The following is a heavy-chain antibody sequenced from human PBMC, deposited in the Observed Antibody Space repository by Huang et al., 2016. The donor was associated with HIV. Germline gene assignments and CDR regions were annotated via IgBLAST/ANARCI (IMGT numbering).Heavy chain of an antibody. CDR2: ISYDGRNK. D-gene: IGHD1-26*01. CDR3: AKDGADEEWDIDY. J-gene: IGHJ4*02. CDR1: GFSFSTYG. V-gene: IGHV3-30*18. Sequence: VQLVESGGGVVQPGRSLRLACAASGFSFSTYGLHWVRQAPGKGLEWVAVISYDGRNKYYAHSVKGRFTISRDTSENKVYLQMNSLRHEDTAVYYCAKDGADEEWDIDYWGQGTLVTVFS.